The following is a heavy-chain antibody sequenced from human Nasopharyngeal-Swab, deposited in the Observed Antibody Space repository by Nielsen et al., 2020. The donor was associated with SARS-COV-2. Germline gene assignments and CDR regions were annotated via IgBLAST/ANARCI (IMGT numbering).Heavy chain of an antibody. CDR3: ARASKTGAAAGLHPFGN. J-gene: IGHJ4*02. D-gene: IGHD6-13*01. CDR2: ISSSSSTI. V-gene: IGHV3-48*02. Sequence: GESLKISCAASGFTFSSYSMNWVGQAPGKGLEWVSYISSSSSTIYYADSVKGRFTISRDDAQNSLYLQMNSLRDEDTAVYYCARASKTGAAAGLHPFGNWGQGALVTVSS. CDR1: GFTFSSYS.